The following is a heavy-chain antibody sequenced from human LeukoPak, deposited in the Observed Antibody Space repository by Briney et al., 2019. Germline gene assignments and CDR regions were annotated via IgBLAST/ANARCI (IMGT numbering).Heavy chain of an antibody. Sequence: TSQTLSLTCTVSGGSISSGGYYWSWIRQHPGKGLEWIGYIYYSGSTYYNPSLKSRVTISVDTSKNQVLLKLSSVTAADTAVYYCARSIAARHFDLWGRGTLVTVSS. CDR1: GGSISSGGYY. V-gene: IGHV4-31*03. J-gene: IGHJ2*01. D-gene: IGHD6-6*01. CDR2: IYYSGST. CDR3: ARSIAARHFDL.